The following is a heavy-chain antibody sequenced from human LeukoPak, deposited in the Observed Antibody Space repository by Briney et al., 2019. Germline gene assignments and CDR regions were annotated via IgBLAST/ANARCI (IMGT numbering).Heavy chain of an antibody. J-gene: IGHJ4*02. Sequence: GGSLRLSCATSGFTFSRCSFRWVRQAPGKGLESVASIYVTGNYINYADSVKGRVTISRDNAKNSVYLQMNSLRADDTAVYYCAREFNTIGNFDFWGQGTLVTVSS. CDR2: IYVTGNYI. CDR1: GFTFSRCS. D-gene: IGHD1-14*01. CDR3: AREFNTIGNFDF. V-gene: IGHV3-21*01.